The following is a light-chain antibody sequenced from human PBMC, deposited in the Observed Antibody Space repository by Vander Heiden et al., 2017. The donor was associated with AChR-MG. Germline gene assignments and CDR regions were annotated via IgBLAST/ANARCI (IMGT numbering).Light chain of an antibody. CDR1: SSDVGSYNL. Sequence: QSALTQPAPVPGSPGQSLTISCTGASSDVGSYNLVSWYQQLPGKAPKLMIYEVTRRPSEISDRFSGSKSANTASLTISGLQAEDEADYYCCSYAGSSTWVFGGGTKVTVL. CDR2: EVT. J-gene: IGLJ3*02. CDR3: CSYAGSSTWV. V-gene: IGLV2-23*02.